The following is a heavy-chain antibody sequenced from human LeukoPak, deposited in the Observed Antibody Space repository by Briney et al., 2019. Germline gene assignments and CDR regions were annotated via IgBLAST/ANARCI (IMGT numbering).Heavy chain of an antibody. Sequence: ASVKVSCKASGYTFTGYYIHWVRQAPGQGLEWMGWINSSTGGTDYAQNFQGRVTMTGDTSINTAYMELSSLKSDDTAVYYCAGRIWFGEPQFDYWGQGTLVTVSS. CDR1: GYTFTGYY. CDR2: INSSTGGT. CDR3: AGRIWFGEPQFDY. D-gene: IGHD3-10*01. J-gene: IGHJ4*02. V-gene: IGHV1-2*02.